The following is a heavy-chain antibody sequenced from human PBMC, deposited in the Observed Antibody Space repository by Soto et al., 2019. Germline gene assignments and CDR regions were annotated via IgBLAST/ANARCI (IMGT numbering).Heavy chain of an antibody. Sequence: QVQLEESGGGVVQPGRSLRLSCAASGFTFSTYAMHWVRQAPGKGLEWVAVMSYDGSNKYYADSVKGRFTISRDNSKNTLFLQMSSLRPEDTGVYYCARGESGADLQYWGQGTLVTVSS. D-gene: IGHD2-15*01. J-gene: IGHJ1*01. CDR2: MSYDGSNK. CDR1: GFTFSTYA. CDR3: ARGESGADLQY. V-gene: IGHV3-30*03.